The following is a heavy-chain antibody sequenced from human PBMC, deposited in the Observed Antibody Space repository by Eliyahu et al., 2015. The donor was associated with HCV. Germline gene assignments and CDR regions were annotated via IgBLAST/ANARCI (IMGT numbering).Heavy chain of an antibody. CDR1: GYTFTDYX. J-gene: IGHJ4*02. CDR2: XIPNSGGT. CDR3: ARGHNYGYEY. Sequence: QVQLVQSGAEVKKPGASVKXPCKASGYTFTDYXTXXVRQAPGQGLEWMGRXIPNSGGTNYAQKFQGRVTMTRDTSISTAYMELSSLRSDDTAVYYCARGHNYGYEYWGQGTLVTVSS. V-gene: IGHV1-2*06. D-gene: IGHD5-18*01.